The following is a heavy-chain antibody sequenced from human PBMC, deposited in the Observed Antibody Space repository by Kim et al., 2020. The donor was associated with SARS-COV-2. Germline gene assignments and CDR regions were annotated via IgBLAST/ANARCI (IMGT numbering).Heavy chain of an antibody. CDR3: ARNLVGDTDLGP. V-gene: IGHV3-30*04. D-gene: IGHD1-26*01. J-gene: IGHJ5*02. CDR2: ISYEGSTQ. Sequence: GGSLRLSCAASGFTFSSYAMHWVRQAPGKGLEWVALISYEGSTQYYTDSVKGRFTVSRDNSKNTLFLQMNSLRPEDTAVYYCARNLVGDTDLGPWGQGTLVTVSS. CDR1: GFTFSSYA.